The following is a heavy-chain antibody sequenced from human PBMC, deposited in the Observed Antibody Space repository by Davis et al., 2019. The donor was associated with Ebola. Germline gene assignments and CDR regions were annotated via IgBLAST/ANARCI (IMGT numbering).Heavy chain of an antibody. V-gene: IGHV4-59*11. D-gene: IGHD1-14*01. CDR1: GGSISSHY. CDR3: ARTSGHRGPFDY. CDR2: IYYSGST. Sequence: PSETLSLTCTVSGGSISSHYWSWIRQPPGKGLEWIGYIYYSGSTNYNPSLKSRVTISVDTSKNQFFLKLSSVTAADTAVYYCARTSGHRGPFDYWGQGTLVTVSS. J-gene: IGHJ4*02.